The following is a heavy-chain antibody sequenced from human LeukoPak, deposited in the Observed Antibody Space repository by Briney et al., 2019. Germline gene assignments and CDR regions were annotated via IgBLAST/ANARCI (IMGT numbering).Heavy chain of an antibody. Sequence: SETLSLTCTVSSASISSSTYYWGWIRQPPEKGLEWIGTIYYSGSTYYNPSLKSRVTISIDTSNNQFSLKLTSVTAADTAVYYCARSPAYCGGDCPTGGAFDIWGQGTMVTVSS. CDR1: SASISSSTYY. CDR2: IYYSGST. D-gene: IGHD2-21*02. J-gene: IGHJ3*02. V-gene: IGHV4-39*01. CDR3: ARSPAYCGGDCPTGGAFDI.